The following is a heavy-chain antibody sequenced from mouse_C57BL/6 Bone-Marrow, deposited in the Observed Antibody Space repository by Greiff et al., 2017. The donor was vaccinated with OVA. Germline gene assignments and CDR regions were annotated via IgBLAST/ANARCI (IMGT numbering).Heavy chain of an antibody. D-gene: IGHD3-2*02. Sequence: VQLQQSGAELVRPGTSVKVSCKASGYAFTNYLIEWVKQRPGQGLEWIGEINPGSGGTNYNEKFKGKATLTADKSSSTAYMQLSSLTSEDSAVYVCARGQRRLRFAYWGQGTLVTVSA. CDR1: GYAFTNYL. V-gene: IGHV1-54*01. CDR2: INPGSGGT. CDR3: ARGQRRLRFAY. J-gene: IGHJ3*01.